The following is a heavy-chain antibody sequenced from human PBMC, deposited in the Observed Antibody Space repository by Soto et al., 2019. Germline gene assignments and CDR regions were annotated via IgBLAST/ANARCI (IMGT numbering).Heavy chain of an antibody. D-gene: IGHD6-13*01. CDR3: ARDYMYSRTLDY. CDR2: INAGNGNT. V-gene: IGHV1-3*01. J-gene: IGHJ4*02. Sequence: GASVKVSCKASGYTFTSYAMHWVRQAPGQRLEWMGWINAGNGNTKYSQKFQGRVTITRDTSASTAYMELSSLRSEDTAVYYCARDYMYSRTLDYWGQGTLVTVSS. CDR1: GYTFTSYA.